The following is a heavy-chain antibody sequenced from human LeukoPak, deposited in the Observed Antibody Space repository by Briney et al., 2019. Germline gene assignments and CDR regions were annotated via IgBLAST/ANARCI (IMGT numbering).Heavy chain of an antibody. V-gene: IGHV4-30-4*02. Sequence: SETLSPTCTVSGGSISSGDYYWSWIRQPPGKGLEWIGYIYYSGSTYYNPSLKSRVTISVDTSKNQFSLKLRSVTAADTAVYYCAGHEWELREDYWGQGTLVTVSS. CDR3: AGHEWELREDY. J-gene: IGHJ4*02. D-gene: IGHD1-26*01. CDR2: IYYSGST. CDR1: GGSISSGDYY.